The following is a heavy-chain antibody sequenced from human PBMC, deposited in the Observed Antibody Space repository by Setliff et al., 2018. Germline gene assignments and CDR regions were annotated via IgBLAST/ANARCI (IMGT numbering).Heavy chain of an antibody. V-gene: IGHV1-18*04. CDR2: IVTYNDDT. J-gene: IGHJ1*01. D-gene: IGHD5-12*01. CDR1: GYPFTSYG. Sequence: ASVKVSCKASGYPFTSYGVNWVRQAPGQGLEWMGRIVTYNDDTYYPRKFQGRVTMTTDTSTSTAYMELRSLTSDDTAVYYCARGNPAERYEYWGQGTLVTVSS. CDR3: ARGNPAERYEY.